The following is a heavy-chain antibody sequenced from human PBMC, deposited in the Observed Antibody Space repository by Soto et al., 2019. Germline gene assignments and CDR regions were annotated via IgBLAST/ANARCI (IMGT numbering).Heavy chain of an antibody. J-gene: IGHJ6*02. Sequence: QVQLVESGGGVVQPGRSLRLSCAASGFTFSSYAMHWVRQAPGKGLEWVAVISYDGSNKYYADSVKGRFTISRDNSKKRLYLQMNSLRAEDTAVYYCARDRLRYNWNDCPYYYYGMDVWGQGTTVTVSS. CDR1: GFTFSSYA. CDR2: ISYDGSNK. CDR3: ARDRLRYNWNDCPYYYYGMDV. V-gene: IGHV3-30-3*01. D-gene: IGHD1-1*01.